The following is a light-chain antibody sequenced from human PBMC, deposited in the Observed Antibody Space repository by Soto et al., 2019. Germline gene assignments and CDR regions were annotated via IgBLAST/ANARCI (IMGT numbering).Light chain of an antibody. CDR2: AAS. J-gene: IGKJ4*01. CDR3: QQSYSTLT. Sequence: DIQMTQSPSSLSASVGDRVTITCRASQSISSYLNWYQQKPGKAPELLIYAASSLQSRVPSRFSGSGSGTDFTLTISSLQPEDFATYYCQQSYSTLTFGGGTKVEIK. V-gene: IGKV1-39*01. CDR1: QSISSY.